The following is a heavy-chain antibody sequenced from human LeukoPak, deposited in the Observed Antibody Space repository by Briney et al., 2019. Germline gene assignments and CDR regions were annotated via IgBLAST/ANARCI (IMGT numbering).Heavy chain of an antibody. CDR1: GFTFSTYG. D-gene: IGHD3-9*01. CDR2: IVGSGGTT. Sequence: PGGSLRLSCAASGFTFSTYGMDWVRQAPGKGLEWVSGIVGSGGTTYYADSVKGRFTISRDNSKNALYLQMNSLRAEDTAVYYCGRDLDWGAFDPWGQGTLVTVSS. V-gene: IGHV3-23*01. CDR3: GRDLDWGAFDP. J-gene: IGHJ5*02.